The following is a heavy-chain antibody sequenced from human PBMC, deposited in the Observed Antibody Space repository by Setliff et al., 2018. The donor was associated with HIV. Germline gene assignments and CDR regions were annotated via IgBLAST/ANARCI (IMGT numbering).Heavy chain of an antibody. CDR3: ARRAYCSSTTCFDN. V-gene: IGHV3-23*01. Sequence: PGGSLRLSCTVSGFTFTKSAMNWVRQAPGKGLEWVSVISANGGSTYSADSLKGRFTISRDTSKNTLYLQMNSLRAEDTAVYYCARRAYCSSTTCFDNWGQGTLVTVSS. CDR1: GFTFTKSA. D-gene: IGHD2-2*01. CDR2: ISANGGST. J-gene: IGHJ4*02.